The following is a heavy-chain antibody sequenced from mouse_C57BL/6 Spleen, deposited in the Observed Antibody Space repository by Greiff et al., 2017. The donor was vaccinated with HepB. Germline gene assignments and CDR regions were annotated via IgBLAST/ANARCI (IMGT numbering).Heavy chain of an antibody. CDR2: ISSGGDYI. J-gene: IGHJ4*01. CDR3: TRVGYYYAMDY. V-gene: IGHV5-9-1*02. CDR1: GFTFSSYA. Sequence: EVKLMESGEGLVKPGGSLKLSCAASGFTFSSYAMSWVRQTPEKRLEWVAYISSGGDYIYYADTVKGRFTISRDNARNTLYLQMSSLKSEDTALYYSTRVGYYYAMDYWGQGTSVTVSS.